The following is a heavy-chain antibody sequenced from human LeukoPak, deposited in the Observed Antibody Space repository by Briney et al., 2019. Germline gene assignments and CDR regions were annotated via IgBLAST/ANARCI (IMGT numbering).Heavy chain of an antibody. CDR1: GFTFSNAW. Sequence: GGSLRLSCAASGFTFSNAWMNWVRQAPGKGLEWVGRIITKTDGGTTDYAAPVKGRFAISRDDSKNTLYLQMNSLKTEDTAVYYCTTSGTTTTRFVDYWGQGTLVSVSS. CDR2: IITKTDGGTT. V-gene: IGHV3-15*01. J-gene: IGHJ4*02. CDR3: TTSGTTTTRFVDY. D-gene: IGHD1-1*01.